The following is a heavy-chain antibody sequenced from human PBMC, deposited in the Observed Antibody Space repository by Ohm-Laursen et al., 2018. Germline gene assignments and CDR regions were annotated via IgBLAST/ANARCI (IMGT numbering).Heavy chain of an antibody. D-gene: IGHD3-3*01. V-gene: IGHV3-30*18. Sequence: SLRLSCSASGFTFSSYGMHWVRQAPGKGLEWVAAISYDGSSQYYVDSVKGRFIVSRDNSKNTLYLQMNSLRPEDTAVYFCAKVDDFWSGAQDWGQGTLVSVSS. CDR3: AKVDDFWSGAQD. J-gene: IGHJ1*01. CDR1: GFTFSSYG. CDR2: ISYDGSSQ.